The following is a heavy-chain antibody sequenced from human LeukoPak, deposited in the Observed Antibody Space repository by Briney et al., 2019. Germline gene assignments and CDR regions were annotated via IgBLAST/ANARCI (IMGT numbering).Heavy chain of an antibody. D-gene: IGHD3-10*01. V-gene: IGHV4-30-4*02. CDR2: IYYSGST. CDR3: ATQERITMGGLGAFDI. Sequence: SETLSLTCTVSGGSISSGDYYWGWIRQPPGKGLEWIGYIYYSGSTYYNPSPKSRVTISVDTSKNQFSLKLSSVTAADTAVYYCATQERITMGGLGAFDIWGQGTMVTVSS. CDR1: GGSISSGDYY. J-gene: IGHJ3*02.